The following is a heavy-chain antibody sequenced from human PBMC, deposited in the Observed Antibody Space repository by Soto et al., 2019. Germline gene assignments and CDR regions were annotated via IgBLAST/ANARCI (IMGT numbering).Heavy chain of an antibody. CDR3: AKGRPGTLAYYYYYYMDV. V-gene: IGHV3-23*01. D-gene: IGHD1-1*01. CDR2: ISGSGGST. CDR1: GFTFSSYA. Sequence: GGSLRLSCAASGFTFSSYAMSWVRQAPGKGLEWVSAISGSGGSTYYADSVKGRFTISRDNSKNTLYLQMNSLRAEDTAVYYCAKGRPGTLAYYYYYYMDVWGKGTTVTVSS. J-gene: IGHJ6*03.